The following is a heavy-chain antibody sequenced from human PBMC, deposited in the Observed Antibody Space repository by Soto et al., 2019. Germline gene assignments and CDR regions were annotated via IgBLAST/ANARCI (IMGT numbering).Heavy chain of an antibody. J-gene: IGHJ4*02. D-gene: IGHD4-17*01. CDR2: ISLYNGNT. CDR1: GYTFTHYG. Sequence: ASVKVSCKTSGYTFTHYGISWVRQAPGQGLEWMGRISLYNGNTNYAQKLQGRVTMTTDTSSSTAYMELRSLRSDDTAMYYCVRVGYGVNILDYWGQGTLVTVSS. CDR3: VRVGYGVNILDY. V-gene: IGHV1-18*01.